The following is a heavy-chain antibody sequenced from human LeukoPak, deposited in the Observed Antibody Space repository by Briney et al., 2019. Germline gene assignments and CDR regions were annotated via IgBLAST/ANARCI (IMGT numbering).Heavy chain of an antibody. CDR3: ARHSSVLNSFDP. CDR1: AYSFTNYW. D-gene: IGHD3-22*01. Sequence: GESLKISCKGSAYSFTNYWISWVRQMPGKGLEWIGRIDPGDSQTNYSPSFQGHVTISADKSISTAYLQWSSLKASDTAMYYCARHSSVLNSFDPWGQGTLVTVSS. V-gene: IGHV5-10-1*01. J-gene: IGHJ5*02. CDR2: IDPGDSQT.